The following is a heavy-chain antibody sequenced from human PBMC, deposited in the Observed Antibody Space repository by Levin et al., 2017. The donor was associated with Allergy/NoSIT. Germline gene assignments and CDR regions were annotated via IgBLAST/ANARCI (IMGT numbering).Heavy chain of an antibody. J-gene: IGHJ4*02. CDR2: ISYDGSNK. CDR3: ARGGYYDILTGYSY. V-gene: IGHV3-30-3*01. Sequence: PGESLKISCAASGFTFSSYAMHWVRQAPGKGLEWVAVISYDGSNKYYADSVKGRFTISRDNSKNTLYLQMNSLRAEDTAVYYCARGGYYDILTGYSYWGQGTLVTVSS. D-gene: IGHD3-9*01. CDR1: GFTFSSYA.